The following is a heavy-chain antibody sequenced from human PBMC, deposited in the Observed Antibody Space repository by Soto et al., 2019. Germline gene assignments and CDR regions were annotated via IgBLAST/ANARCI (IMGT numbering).Heavy chain of an antibody. V-gene: IGHV4-39*01. D-gene: IGHD2-8*01. CDR2: IYYSGST. CDR1: GGSISSTSYY. J-gene: IGHJ5*02. CDR3: ARHSSLLYLSWFDP. Sequence: SETLSLTCTVSGGSISSTSYYWGWIRQPPGKGLEWIGSIYYSGSTYYNPSLKSRVTISVDTSNNQFSLKLSSVSAADTAVYYCARHSSLLYLSWFDPWGQGILVTVSS.